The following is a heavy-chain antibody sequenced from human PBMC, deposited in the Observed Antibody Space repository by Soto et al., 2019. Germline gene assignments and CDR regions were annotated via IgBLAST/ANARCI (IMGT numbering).Heavy chain of an antibody. J-gene: IGHJ4*02. CDR3: ARVLYGFSYGKCDY. V-gene: IGHV3-23*01. Sequence: WGSLRLSCAVSGVIFSDYGMNWVRQAPGKGLEWVSSIDEDGSTTHYADSVKGRFTISRDNSKNTLYLQMDSLRAEDTALYYCARVLYGFSYGKCDYWGQGTLVTVSS. CDR1: GVIFSDYG. D-gene: IGHD1-1*01. CDR2: IDEDGSTT.